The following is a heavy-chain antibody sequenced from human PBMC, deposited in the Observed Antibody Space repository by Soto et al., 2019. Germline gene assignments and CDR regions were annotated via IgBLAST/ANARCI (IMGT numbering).Heavy chain of an antibody. CDR3: TRRCSGGSCYTDY. CDR1: GFTFVDYA. Sequence: KPGGSLRLSCTASGFTFVDYAMSWFRQAPGKGLEWVGFIRSKAYGGTTEYAASVKGRFTISRDDSKSIAYLQMNSLKTEDTAVYYCTRRCSGGSCYTDYWGQGTLVTVSS. J-gene: IGHJ4*02. D-gene: IGHD2-15*01. CDR2: IRSKAYGGTT. V-gene: IGHV3-49*05.